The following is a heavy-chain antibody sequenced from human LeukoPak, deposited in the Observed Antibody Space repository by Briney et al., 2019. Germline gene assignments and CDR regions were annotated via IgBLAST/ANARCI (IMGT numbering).Heavy chain of an antibody. V-gene: IGHV3-7*01. CDR1: GFSLSQHW. D-gene: IGHD1-14*01. Sequence: PGGSLRLSCAASGFSLSQHWMSWVRQAPGKGLEWVANIKKDGSEKYHGDSVEGRFTFSRDNAKNSVYLHMNSVRAEDTAVYYCARGIIGDNYYGLDVWGQGTTVTVSS. CDR3: ARGIIGDNYYGLDV. CDR2: IKKDGSEK. J-gene: IGHJ6*02.